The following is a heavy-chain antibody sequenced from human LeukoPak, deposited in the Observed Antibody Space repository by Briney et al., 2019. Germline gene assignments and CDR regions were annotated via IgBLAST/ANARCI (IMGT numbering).Heavy chain of an antibody. CDR3: ARTNLGSHFDY. CDR2: IYSGGST. D-gene: IGHD2-15*01. CDR1: GFTVSSNY. V-gene: IGHV3-53*04. J-gene: IGHJ4*02. Sequence: GGSLGLSCAASGFTVSSNYMSWVRQAPGKGLEWVSVIYSGGSTYYADSVKGRFTISRHNSKNTLYLQMNSLRAEDTAVYYCARTNLGSHFDYWGQGTLVTVSS.